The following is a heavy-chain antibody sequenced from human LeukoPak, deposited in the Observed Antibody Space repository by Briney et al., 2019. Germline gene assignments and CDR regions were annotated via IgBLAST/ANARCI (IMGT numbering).Heavy chain of an antibody. D-gene: IGHD3-10*01. V-gene: IGHV3-21*01. CDR2: ISSSSSYI. Sequence: GGSLRLSCAASGFTFSSYSMNWVRQAPGKGLEWVSSISSSSSYIYYADSVKGRFTISRDNAKNSLYLQTDNLRAEDTAVYYCATDDGGHYYGSGSLRYWGQGTLVTVSS. J-gene: IGHJ4*02. CDR1: GFTFSSYS. CDR3: ATDDGGHYYGSGSLRY.